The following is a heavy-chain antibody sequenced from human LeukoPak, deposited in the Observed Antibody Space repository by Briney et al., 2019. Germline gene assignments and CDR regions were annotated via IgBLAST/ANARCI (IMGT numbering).Heavy chain of an antibody. CDR3: ASFDDYDFWSGYSY. V-gene: IGHV3-23*01. CDR1: GFTFSSYA. Sequence: QPGGSLRLSCAASGFTFSSYAMSWVRQAPGKGLEWVSAISGSGGSTYYADSVKGRFTISRDNAKNSLYLQMNSLRAEDTAVYYCASFDDYDFWSGYSYWGQGTLVTVSS. D-gene: IGHD3-3*01. J-gene: IGHJ4*02. CDR2: ISGSGGST.